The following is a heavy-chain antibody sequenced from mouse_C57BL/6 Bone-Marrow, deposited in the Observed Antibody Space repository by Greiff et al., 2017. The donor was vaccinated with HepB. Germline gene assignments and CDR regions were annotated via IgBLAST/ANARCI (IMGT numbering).Heavy chain of an antibody. D-gene: IGHD2-4*01. V-gene: IGHV1-82*01. CDR3: ANYDDEAMDY. J-gene: IGHJ4*01. Sequence: VQLQQSGPELVKPGASVKISCKASGYAFSSSWMNWVKQRPGKGLEWIGRIYPGDGDTNYNGKFKGKATLTADKSSSTAYMQLSSLTSEDSAVYCCANYDDEAMDYWGQGTSVTVAS. CDR2: IYPGDGDT. CDR1: GYAFSSSW.